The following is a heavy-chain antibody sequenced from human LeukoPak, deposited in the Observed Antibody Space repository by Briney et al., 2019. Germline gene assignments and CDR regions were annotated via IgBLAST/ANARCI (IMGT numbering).Heavy chain of an antibody. CDR1: GGSISSYY. J-gene: IGHJ3*02. D-gene: IGHD3-22*01. CDR2: IYTSGST. Sequence: SETLSLTCTVSGGSISSYYWSWIRQPAGKGLEWIGRIYTSGSTNYNPSLKSRVTMSVDTSKNQFSLKLSSVTAADTAVYYCARDTYYYDSSGYYYVSAFDIWGQGTMVTVSS. V-gene: IGHV4-4*07. CDR3: ARDTYYYDSSGYYYVSAFDI.